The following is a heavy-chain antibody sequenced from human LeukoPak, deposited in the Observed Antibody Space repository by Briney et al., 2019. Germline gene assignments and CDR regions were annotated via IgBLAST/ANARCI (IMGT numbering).Heavy chain of an antibody. J-gene: IGHJ6*03. CDR1: GVSFSAYY. V-gene: IGHV4-34*01. CDR3: ARGVMDV. Sequence: PSETLSLTSAVYGVSFSAYYWSWLRPPPGQELEWIREINHSGRTNYNPSLKSRVTISVDTSKNQFSLQLSSGTAADTAVYYWARGVMDVWGEGTTVTVSS. CDR2: INHSGRT.